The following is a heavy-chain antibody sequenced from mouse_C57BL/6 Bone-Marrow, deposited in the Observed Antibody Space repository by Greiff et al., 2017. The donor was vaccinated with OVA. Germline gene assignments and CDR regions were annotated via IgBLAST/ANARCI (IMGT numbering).Heavy chain of an antibody. V-gene: IGHV2-5*01. J-gene: IGHJ1*03. Sequence: QVQLKESGPGLVQPSQSLSITCTVSGFSLPSYGVHWVRQSPGKGLEWLGVIWRGGSTDYNAAFMSRLSITKDNSKSQVFFKMNSLQADDTAIYYCRTYYYGSRSYWYFDVWGTGTTVTVSS. CDR1: GFSLPSYG. CDR3: RTYYYGSRSYWYFDV. D-gene: IGHD1-1*01. CDR2: IWRGGST.